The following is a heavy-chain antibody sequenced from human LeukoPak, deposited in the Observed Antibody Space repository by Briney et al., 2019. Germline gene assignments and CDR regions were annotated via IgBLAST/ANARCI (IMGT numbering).Heavy chain of an antibody. D-gene: IGHD2-2*01. Sequence: GGSLRLSCAASGGTFSVYWMHWVRQAPGKGPVWVSRITSDGSGTSYADSVKGRFTISRDNAKNTLYLQMNTLGAEDTAVYYCARSNACVDYWGQGTLVTVSS. CDR3: ARSNACVDY. CDR2: ITSDGSGT. CDR1: GGTFSVYW. V-gene: IGHV3-74*01. J-gene: IGHJ4*02.